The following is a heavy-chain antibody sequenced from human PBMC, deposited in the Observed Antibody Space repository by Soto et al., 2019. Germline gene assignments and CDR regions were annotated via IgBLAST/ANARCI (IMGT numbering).Heavy chain of an antibody. D-gene: IGHD6-6*01. J-gene: IGHJ6*02. CDR2: VSHIGST. CDR1: GGSVSSGDYS. V-gene: IGHV4-30-2*01. CDR3: ARGVCSRPYYYHAMDV. Sequence: PSETLSLTCAVSGGSVSSGDYSWTWIRQPAGKGLEWIGYVSHIGSTYYNPSLKTRVTVSLDKSKNQFSLKLTSVTAADSAVYFCARGVCSRPYYYHAMDVWGHGTTVTVS.